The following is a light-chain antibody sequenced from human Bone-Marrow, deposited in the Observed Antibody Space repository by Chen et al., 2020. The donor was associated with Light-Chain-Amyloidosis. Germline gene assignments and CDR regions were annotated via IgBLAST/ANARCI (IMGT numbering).Light chain of an antibody. CDR3: MQATQFPRT. J-gene: IGKJ1*01. V-gene: IGKV2-24*01. Sequence: DIVMTQTPLPSPVTPVQLASISCRSSQSLLHTNGNTYLSWFHQRPGQPPRLLIYKFSKRFAGVPDRFSGSGARTDFPLKISRVEAEDVGVYYCMQATQFPRTFGQGTKVEIK. CDR1: QSLLHTNGNTY. CDR2: KFS.